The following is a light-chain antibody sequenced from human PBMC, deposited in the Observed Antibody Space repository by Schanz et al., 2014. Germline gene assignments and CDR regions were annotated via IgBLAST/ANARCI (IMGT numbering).Light chain of an antibody. J-gene: IGLJ3*02. Sequence: QSALTQPASVSGSPGQSITISCTGTSSDVGGYNYVSWYQQYPGKAPKLMIYDVSNRPSGVSNRFSGSKSGNTASLTISGLQAEDEADYYCCSYADSSTWVFGGGTKLTVL. CDR2: DVS. CDR1: SSDVGGYNY. V-gene: IGLV2-14*03. CDR3: CSYADSSTWV.